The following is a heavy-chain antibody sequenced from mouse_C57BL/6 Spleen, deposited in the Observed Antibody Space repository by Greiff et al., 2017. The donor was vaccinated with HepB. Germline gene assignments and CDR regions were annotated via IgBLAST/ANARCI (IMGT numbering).Heavy chain of an antibody. Sequence: EVKLMESGEGLVKPGGSLKLSCAASGFTFSSYAMSWVRQTPEKRLEWVAYISSGGDYIYYADTVKGRFTISRDNARNTLYLQMSSLKSEDTAMYYCTRDRVGYAMDYWGQGTSVTVSS. J-gene: IGHJ4*01. V-gene: IGHV5-9-1*02. CDR2: ISSGGDYI. D-gene: IGHD1-1*01. CDR1: GFTFSSYA. CDR3: TRDRVGYAMDY.